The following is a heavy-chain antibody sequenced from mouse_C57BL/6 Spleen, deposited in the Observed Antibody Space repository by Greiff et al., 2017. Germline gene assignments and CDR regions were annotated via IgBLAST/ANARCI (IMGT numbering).Heavy chain of an antibody. J-gene: IGHJ2*01. Sequence: QVQLKESGAELVRPGTSVKVSCKASGYAFTNYLIEWVKQRPGQGLEWIGVINPGSGGTNYNEKFKGKATLTADKSSSTAYMQLSSLTSEDSAVYFCARGGLRRVFDYWGQGTTLTVSS. CDR3: ARGGLRRVFDY. V-gene: IGHV1-54*01. CDR2: INPGSGGT. D-gene: IGHD2-4*01. CDR1: GYAFTNYL.